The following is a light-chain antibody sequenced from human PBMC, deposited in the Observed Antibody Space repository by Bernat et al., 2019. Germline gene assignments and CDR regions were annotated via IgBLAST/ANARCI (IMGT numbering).Light chain of an antibody. J-gene: IGKJ2*01. CDR1: QSISSW. CDR2: NAS. Sequence: DIQMTQSPSTLSASVGDRVTITCRASQSISSWLAWYQQKPGKAPKLLIYNASSLESGAPSRFSGSASGTEFTLTISSLQPDDFATYYCQQYNSYSRTFGQGTKLEI. V-gene: IGKV1-5*03. CDR3: QQYNSYSRT.